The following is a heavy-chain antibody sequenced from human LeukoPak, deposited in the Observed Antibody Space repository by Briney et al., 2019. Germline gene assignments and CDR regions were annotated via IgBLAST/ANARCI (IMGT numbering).Heavy chain of an antibody. Sequence: GGSLRLSCAASGFTFDDYAMHWVRQAPGKGLEWVSGISWNSGSIGYADSVKGRFTISRDNSKNTLYLQMNSLRVEDTAVYYCARDLGSSGYKSLDYWGQGTLVTVSS. D-gene: IGHD3-22*01. CDR3: ARDLGSSGYKSLDY. CDR1: GFTFDDYA. J-gene: IGHJ4*02. V-gene: IGHV3-9*01. CDR2: ISWNSGSI.